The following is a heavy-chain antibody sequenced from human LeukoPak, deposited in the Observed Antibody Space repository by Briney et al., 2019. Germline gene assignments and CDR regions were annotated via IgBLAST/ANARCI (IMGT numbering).Heavy chain of an antibody. V-gene: IGHV3-23*01. J-gene: IGHJ4*02. CDR3: AKRYSSGWYFFDY. D-gene: IGHD6-19*01. Sequence: GGSLRLSCAASAFTFSSYAMSWVRQAPGKGLEWVSDISGSGGSTYYADSVKGRFTISRDNSKNTLYVQMNSLRAEDTAVYYCAKRYSSGWYFFDYWGQGTLVIVSS. CDR2: ISGSGGST. CDR1: AFTFSSYA.